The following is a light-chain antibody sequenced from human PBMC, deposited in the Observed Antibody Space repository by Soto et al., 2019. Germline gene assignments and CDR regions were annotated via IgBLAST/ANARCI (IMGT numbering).Light chain of an antibody. CDR1: QSVTSDY. V-gene: IGKV3-20*01. CDR3: QQYSSSAT. Sequence: ETVLTQSPDTLSLSPGERATLSCRASQSVTSDYLAWYQQKAGQAPRLLIYGASSRATGIPDRFCGSGSGTDFSLTISRLEPEDSAFYYCQQYSSSATFGGGTKVE. CDR2: GAS. J-gene: IGKJ4*01.